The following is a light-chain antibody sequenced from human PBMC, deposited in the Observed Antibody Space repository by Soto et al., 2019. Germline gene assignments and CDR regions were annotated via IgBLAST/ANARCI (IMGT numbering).Light chain of an antibody. J-gene: IGKJ2*01. CDR2: AAS. CDR3: QQLNSYPRT. V-gene: IGKV1-9*01. CDR1: QGISSS. Sequence: DLQLTQSPSFLSASVGARVTITCRASQGISSSLAWYQQKPGKAPKLLIYAASTLQSGVPSRFSGSGSGTEFTLTISSLQPEDFATYYCQQLNSYPRTSGQGTKLEIK.